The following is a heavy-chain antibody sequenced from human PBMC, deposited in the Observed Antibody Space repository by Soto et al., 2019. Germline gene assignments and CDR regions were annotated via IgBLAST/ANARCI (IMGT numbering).Heavy chain of an antibody. CDR3: AKGKSSNYVSHAFDV. Sequence: EVQVLESGGGLVQPGGSLRLSCAACGYNFKTDAMSWVRQAPGKGLEWVSGISGGGGSIHYVDSVKGRFTISRDNSKNTLYLQMNSLRGEDTAVYYCAKGKSSNYVSHAFDVWGQGTMVTASS. J-gene: IGHJ3*01. CDR1: GYNFKTDA. D-gene: IGHD3-10*02. CDR2: ISGGGGSI. V-gene: IGHV3-23*01.